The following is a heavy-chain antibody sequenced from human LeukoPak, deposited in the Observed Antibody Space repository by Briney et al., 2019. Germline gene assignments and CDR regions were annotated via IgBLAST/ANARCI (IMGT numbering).Heavy chain of an antibody. Sequence: ASVKVSCKASGYTFTSYYMHWVRQAPGQGLEWMGIINPSGGSTSYAQKFQGRVTMTRDMSTSTVYMELSSLRSEDTVVYYCARDKDSRDYGDYAGNYWGQGTLVTVSS. CDR2: INPSGGST. V-gene: IGHV1-46*01. D-gene: IGHD4-17*01. CDR3: ARDKDSRDYGDYAGNY. CDR1: GYTFTSYY. J-gene: IGHJ4*02.